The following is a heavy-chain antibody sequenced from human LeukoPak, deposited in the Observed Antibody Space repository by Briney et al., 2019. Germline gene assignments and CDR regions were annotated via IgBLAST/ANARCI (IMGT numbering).Heavy chain of an antibody. V-gene: IGHV3-33*01. CDR3: ARAHSSSSTFDL. CDR2: IWYDGSKK. D-gene: IGHD6-6*01. Sequence: GRSLRLSCAASGFTFSDYGIHWVRQAPGQGLEWVALIWYDGSKKYYADSVKGRFTISRDNTKNTLYLQLNSLRADDTAVYYCARAHSSSSTFDLRGQGTLVTVSS. CDR1: GFTFSDYG. J-gene: IGHJ4*02.